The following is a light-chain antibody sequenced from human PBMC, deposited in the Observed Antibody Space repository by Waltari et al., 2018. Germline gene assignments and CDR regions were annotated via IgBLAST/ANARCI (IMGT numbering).Light chain of an antibody. Sequence: DIQMTQSPSPLSASVGDYVSITCRTSQSVSTSLNWYRQQAGRPPKLLIYSASTLQSGVPRRLRGSGSGTDFTLTITGLEPEDFATYYCHQTDSAPETFGQGTKVEV. CDR3: HQTDSAPET. J-gene: IGKJ1*01. V-gene: IGKV1-39*01. CDR1: QSVSTS. CDR2: SAS.